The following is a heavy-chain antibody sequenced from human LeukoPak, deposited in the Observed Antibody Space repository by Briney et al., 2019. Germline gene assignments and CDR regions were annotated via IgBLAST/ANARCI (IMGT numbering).Heavy chain of an antibody. Sequence: GESLQISCQGSGSKFNSPWIGWVGQLPGKGLEWMGITYPGKSHTRYSPSFQGQVTISADKSISTAYLQWSSLKASDTAIYYCASSTYCNGDCYSPSGAFDIWGQGTMVTVSS. CDR3: ASSTYCNGDCYSPSGAFDI. D-gene: IGHD2-21*02. V-gene: IGHV5-51*01. CDR2: TYPGKSHT. CDR1: GSKFNSPW. J-gene: IGHJ3*02.